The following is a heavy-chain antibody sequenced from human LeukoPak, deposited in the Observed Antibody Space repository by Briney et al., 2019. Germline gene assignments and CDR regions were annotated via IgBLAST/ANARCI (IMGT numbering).Heavy chain of an antibody. CDR1: GGSISSHY. J-gene: IGHJ5*02. CDR2: IYYSGST. D-gene: IGHD6-6*01. CDR3: ARGGRIAALNWFDP. Sequence: SETLSLTCTVSGGSISSHYWSWLRQPPGKGLEWSGFIYYSGSTNYNPSLKSRVTISVDTSKNQFSLKLSSVTAADTAVYYCARGGRIAALNWFDPWGPGTLVSVSS. V-gene: IGHV4-59*11.